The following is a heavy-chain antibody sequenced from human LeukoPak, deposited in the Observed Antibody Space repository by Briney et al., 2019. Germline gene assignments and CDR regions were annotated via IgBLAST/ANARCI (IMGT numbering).Heavy chain of an antibody. Sequence: GGSLRLSCVASGFSFSNYRMTWVRQAPGKGLEWVANIKQDGSEKQYVDSVKGRFAISRDNAKRMLYLQMNSLRAEDTAVYYCARGWISDAFDIWGQGTRVTVSS. CDR1: GFSFSNYR. J-gene: IGHJ3*02. CDR3: ARGWISDAFDI. CDR2: IKQDGSEK. V-gene: IGHV3-7*01. D-gene: IGHD5-12*01.